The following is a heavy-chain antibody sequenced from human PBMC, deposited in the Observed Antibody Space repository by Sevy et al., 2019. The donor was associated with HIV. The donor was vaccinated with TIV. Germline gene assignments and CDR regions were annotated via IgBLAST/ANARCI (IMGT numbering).Heavy chain of an antibody. Sequence: SETLSLTCTVSGGPISSGDYYWSWIRQPPGKGLEWIGYIYYSGSTYYNPSLKSRVTISVDTSKNQFSLKLSSVTAADTAVYYCARGGKVVTATYFDYWGQGTLVTVSS. CDR1: GGPISSGDYY. V-gene: IGHV4-30-4*01. CDR2: IYYSGST. CDR3: ARGGKVVTATYFDY. J-gene: IGHJ4*02. D-gene: IGHD2-21*02.